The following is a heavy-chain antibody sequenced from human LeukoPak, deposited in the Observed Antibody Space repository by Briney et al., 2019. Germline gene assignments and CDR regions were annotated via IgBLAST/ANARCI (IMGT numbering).Heavy chain of an antibody. J-gene: IGHJ4*02. Sequence: HAGGSLRLSCAASGFTFSSHGMSWVRQAPGKGLEWVSTISGSGDYTYYADSVKGRFTISRDNSKNTLYLQMNSLRAEDTAVYYCAKDRGIISDYWGQGILVTVSS. CDR3: AKDRGIISDY. CDR1: GFTFSSHG. D-gene: IGHD3-10*01. CDR2: ISGSGDYT. V-gene: IGHV3-23*01.